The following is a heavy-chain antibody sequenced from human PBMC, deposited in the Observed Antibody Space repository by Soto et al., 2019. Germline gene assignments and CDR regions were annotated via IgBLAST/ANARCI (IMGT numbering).Heavy chain of an antibody. CDR2: INHSGST. CDR3: ARGLDIVVVPAAIHGMDV. J-gene: IGHJ6*02. D-gene: IGHD2-2*02. V-gene: IGHV4-34*01. Sequence: SETLCLTCAVYGGSFSGYYWSWIRQPPGKGLEWIGEINHSGSTNYNPSLKSRVTISVDTSKNQFSLKLSSVTAADTAVYYCARGLDIVVVPAAIHGMDVWGQGTTVTVSS. CDR1: GGSFSGYY.